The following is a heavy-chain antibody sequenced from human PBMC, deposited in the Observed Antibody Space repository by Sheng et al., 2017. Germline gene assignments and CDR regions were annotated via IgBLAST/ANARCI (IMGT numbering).Heavy chain of an antibody. CDR2: INPESGGT. J-gene: IGHJ4*02. CDR3: ARDWGFFNYGPGY. V-gene: IGHV1-2*02. D-gene: IGHD4-17*01. Sequence: QVQLVQSGAEVQKPGASVRVSCKASGYNFAVYYIHWLRQAPGRGLECLGWINPESGGTQYAQKFLGRVTITMDTSISAVYMELDRLTSDDTAVYYCARDWGFFNYGPGYLGQGTLVTVSS. CDR1: GYNFAVYY.